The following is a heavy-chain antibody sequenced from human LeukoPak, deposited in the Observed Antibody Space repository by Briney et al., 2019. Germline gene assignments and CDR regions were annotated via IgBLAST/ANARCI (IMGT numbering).Heavy chain of an antibody. CDR2: INPSGGST. Sequence: ASVKVSCKASGYTFTSYGISWVRQAPGQGLEWMGIINPSGGSTSYAQKFQGRVTMTRDTSTSTVYMELSSPRSEDTAVYYCARVGGEYYDSSGYLYWGQGTLVTVSS. J-gene: IGHJ4*02. CDR1: GYTFTSYG. V-gene: IGHV1-46*01. CDR3: ARVGGEYYDSSGYLY. D-gene: IGHD3-22*01.